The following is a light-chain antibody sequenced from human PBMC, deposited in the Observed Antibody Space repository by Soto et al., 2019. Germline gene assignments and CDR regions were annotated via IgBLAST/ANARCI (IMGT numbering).Light chain of an antibody. V-gene: IGKV3-15*01. CDR2: GAS. J-gene: IGKJ5*01. CDR1: QSVSSN. Sequence: IVMTQSPATLSVSPGEGAALSCRASQSVSSNLAWYQQNPGQAPRLLIYGASTRATGIPARFTGSGSGTDFILTISGLQSEDFAVYYCQQYNQWPVTFGQGTRLEIK. CDR3: QQYNQWPVT.